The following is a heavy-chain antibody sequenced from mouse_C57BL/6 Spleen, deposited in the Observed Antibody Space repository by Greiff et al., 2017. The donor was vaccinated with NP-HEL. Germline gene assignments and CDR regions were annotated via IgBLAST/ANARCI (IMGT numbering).Heavy chain of an antibody. D-gene: IGHD1-1*01. J-gene: IGHJ3*01. CDR2: IDPETGGT. CDR1: GYTFTDYE. Sequence: QVQLQQSGAELVRPGASVTLSCKASGYTFTDYEMHWVKQTPVHGLEWIGAIDPETGGTAYNQKFKGKAILTADKSSSTAYMALRSLTSEDSAVYYCTRTGSSAWFAYWGQGTLVTVSA. CDR3: TRTGSSAWFAY. V-gene: IGHV1-15*01.